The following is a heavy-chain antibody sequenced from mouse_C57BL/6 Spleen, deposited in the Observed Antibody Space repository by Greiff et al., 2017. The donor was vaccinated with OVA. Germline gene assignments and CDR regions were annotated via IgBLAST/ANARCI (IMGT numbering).Heavy chain of an antibody. J-gene: IGHJ4*01. CDR1: GYTFTDYY. D-gene: IGHD2-5*01. CDR2: INPNNGGT. Sequence: VQLQQSGPELVKPGASVKISCKASGYTFTDYYMNWVKQSHGKSLEWIGDINPNNGGTSYNQKFKGKATLTVDKSSSTAYMELRSLTSEDSAVYYCASPPYYSNFSAMDYWGQGTSVTVSS. CDR3: ASPPYYSNFSAMDY. V-gene: IGHV1-26*01.